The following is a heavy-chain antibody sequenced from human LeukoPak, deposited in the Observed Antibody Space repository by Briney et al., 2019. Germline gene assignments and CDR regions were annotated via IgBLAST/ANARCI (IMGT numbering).Heavy chain of an antibody. Sequence: SETLSLTCTVSGGSISSSSYYWGWIRQPPGKGLEWIGSIYYSGSTYYNPSLKSRVTISVDTSKNQFSLKLSSVTAADTAVYYCARGRGYCSGGSCRYWPGELYYFDYWGQGTLVTVSS. J-gene: IGHJ4*02. V-gene: IGHV4-39*07. CDR2: IYYSGST. CDR1: GGSISSSSYY. D-gene: IGHD2-15*01. CDR3: ARGRGYCSGGSCRYWPGELYYFDY.